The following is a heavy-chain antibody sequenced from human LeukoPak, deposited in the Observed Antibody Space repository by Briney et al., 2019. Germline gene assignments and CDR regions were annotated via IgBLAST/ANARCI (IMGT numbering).Heavy chain of an antibody. D-gene: IGHD6-19*01. CDR3: AKDPRIVVAGTWTFDP. V-gene: IGHV4-39*07. CDR1: GGSISSSSYY. J-gene: IGHJ5*02. CDR2: IYYGGST. Sequence: SETLSLTCTVSGGSISSSSYYWGWIRQPPGKGLEWIGSIYYGGSTYYNPSLKSRVTISVDTSKNQFSLKLSSVTAADTAVYYCAKDPRIVVAGTWTFDPWGQGTLVTVSS.